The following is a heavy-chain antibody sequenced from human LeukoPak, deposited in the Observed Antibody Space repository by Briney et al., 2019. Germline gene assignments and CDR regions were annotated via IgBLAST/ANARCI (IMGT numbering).Heavy chain of an antibody. CDR3: TKGYCSRTYCYPQFDP. J-gene: IGHJ5*02. CDR1: GFTFSGSA. Sequence: PGGSLRLSCAASGFTFSGSAMHWVRQASGKGLEWVGRIRSKASNSATAYAASVKGRFTISRDDSKNTAYLQMNSLQTEDTAVYYCTKGYCSRTYCYPQFDPWGQGTLVTVSS. D-gene: IGHD2-2*01. CDR2: IRSKASNSAT. V-gene: IGHV3-73*01.